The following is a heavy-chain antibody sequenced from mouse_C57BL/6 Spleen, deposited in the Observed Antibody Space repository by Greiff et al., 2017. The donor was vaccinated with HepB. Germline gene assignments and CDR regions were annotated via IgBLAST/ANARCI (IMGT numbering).Heavy chain of an antibody. CDR3: ARDGEIYYYGSSYFDV. J-gene: IGHJ1*03. CDR1: GFTFSSYA. CDR2: ISDGGSYT. V-gene: IGHV5-4*01. D-gene: IGHD1-1*01. Sequence: EVHLVESGGGLVKPGGSLKLSCAASGFTFSSYAMSWVRQTPEKRLEWVATISDGGSYTYYPDNVKGRFTISRDNAKNNLYLQMSHLKSEDTAMYYCARDGEIYYYGSSYFDVWGTGTTVTVSS.